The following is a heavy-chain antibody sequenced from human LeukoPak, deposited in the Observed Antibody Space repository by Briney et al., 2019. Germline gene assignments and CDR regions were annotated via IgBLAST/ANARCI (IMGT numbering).Heavy chain of an antibody. CDR1: GFTFSSYW. Sequence: GGSLRLSCAASGFTFSSYWMSWVRQAPGKGLEWVANIKQDGSEKYYVDSVKGRFTISRDNAKNSLYLQMNSLRAEDTAVYYCAREKGYSSSQNPDYYYYMDVWGKGTTVTVSS. D-gene: IGHD6-6*01. CDR3: AREKGYSSSQNPDYYYYMDV. J-gene: IGHJ6*03. V-gene: IGHV3-7*01. CDR2: IKQDGSEK.